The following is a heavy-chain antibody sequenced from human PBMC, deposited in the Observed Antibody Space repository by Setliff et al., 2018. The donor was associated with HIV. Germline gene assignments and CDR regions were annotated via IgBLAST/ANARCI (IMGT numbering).Heavy chain of an antibody. D-gene: IGHD3-22*01. CDR2: TKYDGSES. J-gene: IGHJ4*02. CDR1: GLTFNRYW. Sequence: GGSLRLSCVVSGLTFNRYWMSWVRQVPGKGLEWVSNTKYDGSESYYVDSVKGRFIASTDNAENSLYLQMNSLRGEDTAVYYCAGSRGYFVKADWGQGTLVTVS. CDR3: AGSRGYFVKAD. V-gene: IGHV3-7*01.